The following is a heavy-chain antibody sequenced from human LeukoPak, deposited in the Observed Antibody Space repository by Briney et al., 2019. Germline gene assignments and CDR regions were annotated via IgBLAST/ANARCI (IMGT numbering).Heavy chain of an antibody. CDR3: ARDRYYNYYGMDV. D-gene: IGHD2-2*01. CDR1: GFTFSSYE. J-gene: IGHJ6*02. V-gene: IGHV3-48*03. CDR2: ISSSGSTI. Sequence: GGSLRLSCAASGFTFSSYEMNWVRQAPGKGLEWVSYISSSGSTIYYADSVKGRFTISRDNAKNSLYLQMNSLRAEDTAVYYCARDRYYNYYGMDVWGQGTLVTVSS.